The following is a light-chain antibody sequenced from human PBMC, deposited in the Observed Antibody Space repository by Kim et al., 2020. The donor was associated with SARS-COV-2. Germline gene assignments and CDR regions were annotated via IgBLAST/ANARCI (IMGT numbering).Light chain of an antibody. CDR2: HAS. V-gene: IGKV3-15*01. J-gene: IGKJ5*01. CDR1: QSISSN. CDR3: QQHNTWPPA. Sequence: IVLTQSPATLSVSPGERVTLSCRASQSISSNLAWYQLKPGQPPRLLIYHASSRAAGLPARFTGSGSGTEFTLTISSLQSEDFAVYSCQQHNTWPPAFGQGTRLEIK.